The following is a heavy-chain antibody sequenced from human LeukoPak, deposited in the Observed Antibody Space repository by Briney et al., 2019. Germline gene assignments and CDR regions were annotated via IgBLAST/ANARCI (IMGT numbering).Heavy chain of an antibody. D-gene: IGHD3-10*01. CDR2: ISFDGGTK. Sequence: GGSLRLSCAASGFTFSRTSMHWVRQSPGKGLEWVAVISFDGGTKYYADSVKGRLTVSRDNSKKALYLQMNSLRTEDTAVYFCAGGLTAIRGIEYSYYGMDVWGQGTTVTVSS. J-gene: IGHJ6*02. V-gene: IGHV3-30-3*01. CDR1: GFTFSRTS. CDR3: AGGLTAIRGIEYSYYGMDV.